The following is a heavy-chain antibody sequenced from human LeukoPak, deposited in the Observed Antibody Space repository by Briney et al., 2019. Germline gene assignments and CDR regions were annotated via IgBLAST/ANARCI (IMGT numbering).Heavy chain of an antibody. Sequence: GGSLRLSCAASGFTFSSYSMNWVRQAPGKGLEWVSHIAVSGTAMFYADSVKGRFTISRDNAKNSLYLQMNSLRDEDTAVYYCASSGSYRFDYWGQGTLVTVSS. D-gene: IGHD1-26*01. J-gene: IGHJ4*02. CDR2: IAVSGTAM. V-gene: IGHV3-48*02. CDR3: ASSGSYRFDY. CDR1: GFTFSSYS.